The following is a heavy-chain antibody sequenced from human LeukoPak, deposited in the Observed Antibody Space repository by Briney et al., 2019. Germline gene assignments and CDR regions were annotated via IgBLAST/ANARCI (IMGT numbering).Heavy chain of an antibody. CDR3: TRNRGADGY. J-gene: IGHJ4*02. V-gene: IGHV6-1*01. D-gene: IGHD1-26*01. Sequence: SQTLSLTYAISGDSVSSNSAAWSWIRQSPSRGLEWLGRTYYRSKWYNDYAVSVKGRITINPDTSKNQFSLQLNSVTPEDTAVYYCTRNRGADGYWGQGTLVTVSS. CDR2: TYYRSKWYN. CDR1: GDSVSSNSAA.